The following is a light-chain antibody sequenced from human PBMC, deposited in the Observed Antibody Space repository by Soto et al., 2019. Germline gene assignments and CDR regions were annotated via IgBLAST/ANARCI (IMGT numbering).Light chain of an antibody. Sequence: QSALTQPASVSGSPGQSITISCTGTSTDVGRYNYVSWYQQHPGKAPKLMVYDVSNRPSWVSNRFSGSKSGISASLTISGLQAEDEADYYCQSYDSSMSGYVFGTGTKVTVL. CDR3: QSYDSSMSGYV. CDR1: STDVGRYNY. J-gene: IGLJ1*01. CDR2: DVS. V-gene: IGLV2-14*01.